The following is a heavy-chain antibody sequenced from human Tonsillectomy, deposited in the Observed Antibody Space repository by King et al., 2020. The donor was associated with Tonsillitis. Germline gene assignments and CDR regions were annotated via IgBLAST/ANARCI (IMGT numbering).Heavy chain of an antibody. CDR1: GFTLSNYA. CDR3: AKQIGFCSGGTCSLDY. J-gene: IGHJ4*02. D-gene: IGHD2-15*01. V-gene: IGHV3-23*04. Sequence: DVQLVESGGGLVQSGGSLRLSCAASGFTLSNYAMSWVRQAPGKGLEWVSSISGIGNYTYYADSVEGRFTISRDNSKNTLCLRMNSLRAEDTAVYYCAKQIGFCSGGTCSLDYWGQGALVTVSS. CDR2: ISGIGNYT.